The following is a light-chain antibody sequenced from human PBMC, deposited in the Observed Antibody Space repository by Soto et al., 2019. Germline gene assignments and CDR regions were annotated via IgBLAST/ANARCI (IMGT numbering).Light chain of an antibody. CDR2: GAS. J-gene: IGKJ1*01. V-gene: IGKV3-15*01. CDR3: QQYNKWPPWT. Sequence: EIVMTQSPATLSVSPGERATLSCRASQSVSSDLAWYQQKPGQPPRLLISGASTRATGIPARFTGSGSGTEFTLTISSLQSEDFGVYYCQQYNKWPPWTFGQGTKVEIK. CDR1: QSVSSD.